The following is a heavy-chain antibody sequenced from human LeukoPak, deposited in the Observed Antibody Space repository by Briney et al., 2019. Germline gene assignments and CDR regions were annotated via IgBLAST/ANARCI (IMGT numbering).Heavy chain of an antibody. CDR3: AREFPPDSSGYSQDALDI. V-gene: IGHV1-2*02. D-gene: IGHD3-22*01. Sequence: ASVRVSCKASGYSFTGYFIHWVRQAPGQGPEWMGWINPNGGDTNYAQNFQGRVIMTRDTSINTAYMDLNILRSDDTAFYYCAREFPPDSSGYSQDALDIWGKGKRFIVS. CDR2: INPNGGDT. CDR1: GYSFTGYF. J-gene: IGHJ3*02.